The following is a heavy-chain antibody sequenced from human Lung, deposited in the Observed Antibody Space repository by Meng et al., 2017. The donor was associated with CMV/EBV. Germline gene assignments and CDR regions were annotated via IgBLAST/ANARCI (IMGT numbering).Heavy chain of an antibody. J-gene: IGHJ4*02. CDR2: IYFSGST. V-gene: IGHV4-39*07. Sequence: SXTXSLXCSVSGVSISDSDYYWAWIRQAPGKGLEWIGSIYFSGSTYYNPSLNSRGILSVDKSKNQFSLKVRAVTAADTAIYYCARRESRELFGEFWAQGKXVTVSS. CDR1: GVSISDSDYY. D-gene: IGHD3-10*01. CDR3: ARRESRELFGEF.